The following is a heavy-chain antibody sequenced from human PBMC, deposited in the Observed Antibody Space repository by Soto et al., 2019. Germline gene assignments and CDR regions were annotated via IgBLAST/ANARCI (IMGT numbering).Heavy chain of an antibody. J-gene: IGHJ5*02. D-gene: IGHD1-20*01. V-gene: IGHV1-18*01. CDR2: ISAYNGNT. Sequence: QVQLVQSGAEVKKPGASVKVSCKASGYTFTSYGISWVRQAPGQGLEWMGRISAYNGNTNYAQKLQGRVIMATDTSTSAAYMERMSMRSHDTAVDYWVRDRGYNRTDGWFDPWGQGTRVTVPS. CDR1: GYTFTSYG. CDR3: VRDRGYNRTDGWFDP.